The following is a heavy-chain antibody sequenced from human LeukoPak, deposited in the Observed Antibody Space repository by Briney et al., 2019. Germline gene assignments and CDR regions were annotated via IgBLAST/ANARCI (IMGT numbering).Heavy chain of an antibody. Sequence: GGSLRLSYVASGFTFSNYAMIWVRQAPGKGLEWVSAIRGSGDSTLYADSVKGRFTISRDNSKDTLYLQMNRLRGDDTAVYYCARDPNGDYFGAFDFLGQGTMVSVSS. D-gene: IGHD4-17*01. V-gene: IGHV3-23*01. CDR2: IRGSGDST. CDR1: GFTFSNYA. J-gene: IGHJ3*01. CDR3: ARDPNGDYFGAFDF.